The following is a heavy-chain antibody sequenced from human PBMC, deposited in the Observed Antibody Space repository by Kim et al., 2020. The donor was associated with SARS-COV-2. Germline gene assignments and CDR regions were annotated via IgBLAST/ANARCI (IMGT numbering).Heavy chain of an antibody. J-gene: IGHJ6*02. CDR3: TTEMRYYGMDV. Sequence: TDYAAPVKGRFTNSRDDSKNTLYLQMNSLKTEDTAVYYGTTEMRYYGMDVWGQGTTVTVSS. V-gene: IGHV3-15*01. CDR2: T.